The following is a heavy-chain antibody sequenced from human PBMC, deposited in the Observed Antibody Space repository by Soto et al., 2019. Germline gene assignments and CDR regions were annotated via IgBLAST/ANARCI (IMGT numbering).Heavy chain of an antibody. J-gene: IGHJ4*02. Sequence: PGGSLRLSCSASGFTFSSYAIHWVRQAPWKGLEYVSSISTNGGSTHYADSVKGRFTISRDNSKNTQYLQMSSLRADDTAVYYCVNGEHSYACSGYYAFDYWGQGTLVTVSS. CDR1: GFTFSSYA. CDR3: VNGEHSYACSGYYAFDY. V-gene: IGHV3-64D*06. D-gene: IGHD3-22*01. CDR2: ISTNGGST.